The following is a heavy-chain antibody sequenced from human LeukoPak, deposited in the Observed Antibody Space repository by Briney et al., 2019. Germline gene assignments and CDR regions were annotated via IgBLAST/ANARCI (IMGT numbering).Heavy chain of an antibody. D-gene: IGHD1-26*01. Sequence: SETLSLTCAVYGGSFSGYYWSWIRQPPGKGLEWIGEINHSGSTNYNPSLKSRVTISVDTSKNQFSLKLSSVTAADTAVYYCARRAIVGAENAFDIWGQGTMVTVSS. V-gene: IGHV4-34*01. CDR2: INHSGST. CDR3: ARRAIVGAENAFDI. CDR1: GGSFSGYY. J-gene: IGHJ3*02.